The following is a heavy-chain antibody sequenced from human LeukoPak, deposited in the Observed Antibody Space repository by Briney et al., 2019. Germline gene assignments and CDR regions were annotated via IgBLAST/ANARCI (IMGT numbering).Heavy chain of an antibody. D-gene: IGHD3-9*01. Sequence: GGSLRLSCAASGFTFSSYWMHWVRQAPGKGLVWVSRINSDGSSTSYADSVKGRFTISRDNAKNTLYLQMNSLRAEDTAVYYCARGNYDILTGYSGPPYYYYYGMDVWGQGTMVTVSS. CDR3: ARGNYDILTGYSGPPYYYYYGMDV. CDR2: INSDGSST. V-gene: IGHV3-74*01. J-gene: IGHJ6*02. CDR1: GFTFSSYW.